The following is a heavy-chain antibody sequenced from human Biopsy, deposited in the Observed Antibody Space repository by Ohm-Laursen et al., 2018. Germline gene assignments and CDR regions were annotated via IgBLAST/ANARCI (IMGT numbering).Heavy chain of an antibody. CDR3: AHALFEKVPWNHFDS. Sequence: TQTLTLTCSLSVLSFSTRGERVGWIRQPPGKALEWCGIIYWSEGKRYSPSLRSRLTITKDTSKNQPVLIMTNLDPVDTGTYYCAHALFEKVPWNHFDSWGQGTLVTVSS. CDR2: IYWSEGK. J-gene: IGHJ4*02. CDR1: VLSFSTRGER. V-gene: IGHV2-5*01. D-gene: IGHD3-3*01.